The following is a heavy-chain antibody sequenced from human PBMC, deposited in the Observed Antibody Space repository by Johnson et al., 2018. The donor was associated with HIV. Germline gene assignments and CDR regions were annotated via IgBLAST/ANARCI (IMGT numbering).Heavy chain of an antibody. CDR2: IYSGGTT. Sequence: VQLVESGGGLIQPGGSLRLSCAVSGFTASTNYMSWVRQAPGKGLEWVSVIYSGGTTDYAESVKGRFTISRDNSKNTLYLQMNSLRADDTAVYYCAREPSRSPGAFDIWGQGTMVTVSS. D-gene: IGHD1-1*01. CDR3: AREPSRSPGAFDI. CDR1: GFTASTNY. V-gene: IGHV3-53*01. J-gene: IGHJ3*02.